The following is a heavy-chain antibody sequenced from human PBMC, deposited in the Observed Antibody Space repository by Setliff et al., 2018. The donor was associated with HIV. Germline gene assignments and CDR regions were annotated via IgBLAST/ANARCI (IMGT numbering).Heavy chain of an antibody. CDR1: GFTFATYA. Sequence: GGSLRLSCAASGFTFATYAMNWVRQAPGKGLEWVSTITDSGDSTYYADSVKGRFTISRDNSKNTLYLQMNSLRAEDTAVYYCAREAVWMLTNWGQGTLVTVSS. CDR3: AREAVWMLTN. D-gene: IGHD1-1*01. J-gene: IGHJ4*02. CDR2: ITDSGDST. V-gene: IGHV3-23*01.